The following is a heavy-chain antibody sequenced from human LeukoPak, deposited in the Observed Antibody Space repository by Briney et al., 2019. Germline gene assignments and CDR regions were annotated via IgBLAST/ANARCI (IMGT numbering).Heavy chain of an antibody. J-gene: IGHJ6*02. CDR3: ARAGDIVVVGGMDV. Sequence: ASVKVSCKASGGTFTSYYMHWVRQAPGQGLEWMGVINPSGGTTTYGQKFQGRVTLTRDTSTSTVYMDLSSLRSEDTAVYYCARAGDIVVVGGMDVWGQGTTVTVSS. CDR1: GGTFTSYY. D-gene: IGHD2-2*01. V-gene: IGHV1-46*01. CDR2: INPSGGTT.